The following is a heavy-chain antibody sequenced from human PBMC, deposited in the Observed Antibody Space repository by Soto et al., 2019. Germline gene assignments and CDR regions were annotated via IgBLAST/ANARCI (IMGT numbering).Heavy chain of an antibody. D-gene: IGHD4-17*01. CDR1: GGSISSGDYY. CDR3: ARDSDYGGNLGFDY. J-gene: IGHJ4*02. CDR2: IYYSGST. V-gene: IGHV4-30-4*01. Sequence: SETLSLTCTVSGGSISSGDYYWSWIRQPPGKGLEWIGYIYYSGSTYYNPSLKSRVTISVDTSKNQFSLKLSSVTAADTAVYYCARDSDYGGNLGFDYWGQGTLVTVSS.